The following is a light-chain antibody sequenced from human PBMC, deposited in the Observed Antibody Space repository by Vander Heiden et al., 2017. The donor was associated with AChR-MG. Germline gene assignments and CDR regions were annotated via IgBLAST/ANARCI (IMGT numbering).Light chain of an antibody. V-gene: IGLV2-8*01. J-gene: IGLJ1*01. CDR2: EVS. CDR1: SSDVVVYNY. CDR3: SSYAGSNNSYV. Sequence: QSALTQPPSASGSPGQSVTISCHGTSSDVVVYNYVSWYQQHPGKAPNLMIYEVSKRPSGVPDRFSGSKSGNTASLTVSGLQAEDEADYYCSSYAGSNNSYVFGTGTKVTVL.